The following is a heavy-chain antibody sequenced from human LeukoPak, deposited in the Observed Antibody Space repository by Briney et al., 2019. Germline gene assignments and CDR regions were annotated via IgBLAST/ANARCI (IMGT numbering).Heavy chain of an antibody. CDR2: IKQDGSEK. D-gene: IGHD3-16*01. CDR3: ARRGIGDTYFDY. Sequence: GGSLRLSCAASGLTFSSYWMSWVRQAPGKGLEWVANIKQDGSEKYFLDSVKGRFTISRDNAKNSLYLQMNSLRAEGTAVYYCARRGIGDTYFDYWGQGALVAVSS. CDR1: GLTFSSYW. V-gene: IGHV3-7*04. J-gene: IGHJ4*02.